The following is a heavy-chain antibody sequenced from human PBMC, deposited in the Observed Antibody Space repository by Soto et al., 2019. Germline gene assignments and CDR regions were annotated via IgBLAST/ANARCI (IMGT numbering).Heavy chain of an antibody. V-gene: IGHV1-46*03. Sequence: QVQLVQSGAEVKKPGASMKVSCKASGYTFTSYYMHWVRQAPGQGLEWMGIIDRSGGSTSYAQKFQRRVTMTRDTSTLTVYMELSRLRSEDTAVYYCATSLGYCSGGICYDGYGQKNYNYYQYMDGWGKGTTVTVSS. CDR1: GYTFTSYY. CDR3: ATSLGYCSGGICYDGYGQKNYNYYQYMDG. D-gene: IGHD2-15*01. J-gene: IGHJ6*03. CDR2: IDRSGGST.